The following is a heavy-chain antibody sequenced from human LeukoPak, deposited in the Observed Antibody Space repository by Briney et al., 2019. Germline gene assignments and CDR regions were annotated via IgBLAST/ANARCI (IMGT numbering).Heavy chain of an antibody. Sequence: ASVKVSCKASGYTFTHYGITWVRQAPGQGLAWMGWINTYNGDTKCAQKLQGRVTMTTDTSTSTAFMELRSLRSDDSAVYYCARGIRSPLFDYWGLGTLVTV. CDR1: GYTFTHYG. CDR3: ARGIRSPLFDY. D-gene: IGHD3-16*01. J-gene: IGHJ4*02. V-gene: IGHV1-18*01. CDR2: INTYNGDT.